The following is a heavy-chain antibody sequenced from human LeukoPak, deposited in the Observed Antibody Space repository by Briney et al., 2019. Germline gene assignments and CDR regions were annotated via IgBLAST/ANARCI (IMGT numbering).Heavy chain of an antibody. CDR2: LRTNTGGT. J-gene: IGHJ4*02. V-gene: IGHV1-2*02. D-gene: IGHD3-3*01. CDR1: GYTFTDLY. Sequence: ASVKVSCKASGYTFTDLYIHWVRQAPGQGLEWMGFLRTNTGGTSYAQKFQGRVTMTRDTSISTAYLELTSLTSDDTAVYFCARHNYDVDSDYWGQGTLVTVSA. CDR3: ARHNYDVDSDY.